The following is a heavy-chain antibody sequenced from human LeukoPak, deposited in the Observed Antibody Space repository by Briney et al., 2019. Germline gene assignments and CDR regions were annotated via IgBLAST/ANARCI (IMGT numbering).Heavy chain of an antibody. CDR2: IVVGSGNT. J-gene: IGHJ4*02. D-gene: IGHD3-10*01. CDR1: GFTFTSSA. CDR3: AAVRMVRGVMEDNDY. Sequence: GASVKVSCKASGFTFTSSAMQWVRQARGQRLEWIGWIVVGSGNTNYAQKFQERVTITRDMSTSTAYMELSSLRSEDTAVYYCAAVRMVRGVMEDNDYWGQGTLVTVSS. V-gene: IGHV1-58*02.